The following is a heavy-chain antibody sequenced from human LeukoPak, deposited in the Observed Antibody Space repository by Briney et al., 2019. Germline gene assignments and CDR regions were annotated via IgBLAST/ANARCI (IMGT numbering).Heavy chain of an antibody. V-gene: IGHV3-74*01. J-gene: IGHJ4*02. CDR1: GFTFSSYW. D-gene: IGHD3-3*01. Sequence: GGSLRLPCSASGFTFSSYWVHWVRQAPGKGLVWVSRINSDGSSTSYADSVKGRFTISRDNAKNTLYLQMNSLRAEDTAVYYCARGQFTILDYWGQGTLATLSS. CDR2: INSDGSST. CDR3: ARGQFTILDY.